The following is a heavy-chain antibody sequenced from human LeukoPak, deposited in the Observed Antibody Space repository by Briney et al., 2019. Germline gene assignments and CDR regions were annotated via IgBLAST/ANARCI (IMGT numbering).Heavy chain of an antibody. CDR3: ARVGDSSSWYRVPYYYYYGMDV. CDR1: GFTFSSYA. V-gene: IGHV3-30*14. CDR2: ISYDGSNK. D-gene: IGHD6-13*01. Sequence: GGSLRLSCAASGFTFSSYAMHWVRQAPGKGLEWVAVISYDGSNKYYADSVKGRFTISRDNSKNTLYLQMNSLRAEDTAVYYCARVGDSSSWYRVPYYYYYGMDVWGQGTTVTVSS. J-gene: IGHJ6*02.